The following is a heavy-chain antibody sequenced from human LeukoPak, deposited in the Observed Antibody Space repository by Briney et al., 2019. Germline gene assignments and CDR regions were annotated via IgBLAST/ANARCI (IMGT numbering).Heavy chain of an antibody. D-gene: IGHD6-13*01. J-gene: IGHJ4*02. Sequence: ASETLSLTCTVSGGSISSGDYYWSWIRQPPGKGLEWIGYIYYSGSTYYNPSLKSRVTISVDTSKNQFSLKLSSVTAADTAVYYCARVLSGYSSIFDYWGQGTLVTVSS. CDR2: IYYSGST. CDR3: ARVLSGYSSIFDY. CDR1: GGSISSGDYY. V-gene: IGHV4-30-4*02.